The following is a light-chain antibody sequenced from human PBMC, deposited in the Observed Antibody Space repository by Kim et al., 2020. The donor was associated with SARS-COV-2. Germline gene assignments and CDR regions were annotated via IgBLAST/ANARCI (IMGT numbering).Light chain of an antibody. CDR1: SLRRYY. CDR3: HSRDSSNNHL. Sequence: VALGQTVRSTCQGDSLRRYYASWYKQKPGQAPVLVIYGKNNRPSGIPDRVSGSSSGNTASLTITGAQAEDEADYYCHSRDSSNNHLFGGGTELTVL. J-gene: IGLJ3*02. CDR2: GKN. V-gene: IGLV3-19*01.